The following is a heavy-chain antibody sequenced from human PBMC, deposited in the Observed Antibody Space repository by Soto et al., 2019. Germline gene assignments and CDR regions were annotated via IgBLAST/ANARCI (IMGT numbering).Heavy chain of an antibody. CDR3: AHIVVAGLGYYFDY. CDR2: IYWDDDK. D-gene: IGHD6-19*01. J-gene: IGHJ4*02. V-gene: IGHV2-5*02. Sequence: QITLKESGPTLVKPTQTLTLTYTFSGFSLSSTRMAVGWIRQPPGEALEWLALIYWDDDKRYSPFLKSRLTITKDTSKNHVVLTMSNMDPVDTARYYCAHIVVAGLGYYFDYWGQGTLVTVSS. CDR1: GFSLSSTRMA.